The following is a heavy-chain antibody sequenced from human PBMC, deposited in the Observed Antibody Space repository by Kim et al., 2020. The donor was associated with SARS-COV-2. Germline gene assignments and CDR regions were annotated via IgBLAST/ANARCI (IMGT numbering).Heavy chain of an antibody. CDR1: GFTFSGYW. J-gene: IGHJ6*02. Sequence: GGSLRLSCAASGFTFSGYWIHWVRQAPGKGLVWVSRISSDGSSINYADFVKGRFTISRDNAKNTLYVQMNSLSVEDTAVYYCARGGASGSYSGVNYGLDVWGQGTTVTGS. CDR3: ARGGASGSYSGVNYGLDV. CDR2: ISSDGSSI. V-gene: IGHV3-74*01. D-gene: IGHD3-10*01.